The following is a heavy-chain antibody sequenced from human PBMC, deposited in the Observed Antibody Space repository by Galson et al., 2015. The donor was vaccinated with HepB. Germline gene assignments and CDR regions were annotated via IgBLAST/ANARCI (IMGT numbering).Heavy chain of an antibody. CDR3: ARDPGTLKYGGNFGFDY. Sequence: SVKVSCKASGGTFSSYTISWVRQAPGQGLEWMGRIIPILGIANYAQKFQGRVTITADKSTSTAYMELSSLRSEDTAVYYCARDPGTLKYGGNFGFDYWGQGTLVTVSS. CDR2: IIPILGIA. J-gene: IGHJ4*02. D-gene: IGHD4-23*01. V-gene: IGHV1-69*04. CDR1: GGTFSSYT.